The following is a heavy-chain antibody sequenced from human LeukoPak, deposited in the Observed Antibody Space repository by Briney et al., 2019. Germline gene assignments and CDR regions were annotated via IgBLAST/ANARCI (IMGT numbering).Heavy chain of an antibody. CDR1: GGTFSSYA. CDR2: IIPIFGTA. Sequence: ASVKVSCKASGGTFSSYAISWVRQAPGQGLEWMGGIIPIFGTANYAQKFQGRVTITADKSTSTAYMELRSLRSDDTAVYYCARADSVVVVAGNFDYWGQGTLVTVSS. D-gene: IGHD2-15*01. CDR3: ARADSVVVVAGNFDY. V-gene: IGHV1-69*06. J-gene: IGHJ4*02.